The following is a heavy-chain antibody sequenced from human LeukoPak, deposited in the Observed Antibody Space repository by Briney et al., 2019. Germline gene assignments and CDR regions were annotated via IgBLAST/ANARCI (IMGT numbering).Heavy chain of an antibody. CDR2: ISYDGSNK. Sequence: GGSLRLSCAASGFTFSSYAMHWVRQAPGKGLEWVAVISYDGSNKYYADSVKGRFTISRDNSKNTLYLQMNSLRAEDTAVYYCAKDPQLYSLGGYYYMDVWGKGTTVTVSS. V-gene: IGHV3-30-3*01. CDR1: GFTFSSYA. CDR3: AKDPQLYSLGGYYYMDV. J-gene: IGHJ6*03. D-gene: IGHD3-16*01.